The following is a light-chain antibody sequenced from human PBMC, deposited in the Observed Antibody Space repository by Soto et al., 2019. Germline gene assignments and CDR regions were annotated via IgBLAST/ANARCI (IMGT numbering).Light chain of an antibody. V-gene: IGKV1-5*03. Sequence: DIQMTQSPSTLSASVGDSVTITCRASQSIGNWLAWYQQKPGKSPRLLIYLASNLDTGVPTRFSGSGFGTDFTLTISSLQPDDFATYYCQQYNSYSWTFGQGTKVEIK. J-gene: IGKJ1*01. CDR3: QQYNSYSWT. CDR2: LAS. CDR1: QSIGNW.